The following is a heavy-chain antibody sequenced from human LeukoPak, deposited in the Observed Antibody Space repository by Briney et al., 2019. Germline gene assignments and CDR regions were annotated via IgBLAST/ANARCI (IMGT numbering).Heavy chain of an antibody. J-gene: IGHJ4*02. CDR2: ISSDGSTT. CDR3: AGALYYYDSSGYYYLGY. CDR1: GFTFSDYW. V-gene: IGHV3-74*01. Sequence: GGSLRLSCAASGFTFSDYWIHWVRQAPGKGLVWVSRISSDGSTTGYADSVKGRFTISRDNAKNTLYLQMNSLTAEDTAVYYCAGALYYYDSSGYYYLGYWGQGTLVTVSS. D-gene: IGHD3-22*01.